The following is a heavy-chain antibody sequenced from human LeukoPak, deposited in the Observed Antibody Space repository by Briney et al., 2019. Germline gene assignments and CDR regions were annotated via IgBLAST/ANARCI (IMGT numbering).Heavy chain of an antibody. J-gene: IGHJ5*02. D-gene: IGHD2-15*01. CDR2: IRGSGET. Sequence: GGSLRLSCAVSGFSFSNYYMSWVRQATGKGLEWVSLIRGSGETFYSDSAKGRFIISRDDSKNTVYLQMNSLRVEDTAVYFCVRDRAATQDWVEFDPWGQGTLVTVSS. V-gene: IGHV3-66*03. CDR1: GFSFSNYY. CDR3: VRDRAATQDWVEFDP.